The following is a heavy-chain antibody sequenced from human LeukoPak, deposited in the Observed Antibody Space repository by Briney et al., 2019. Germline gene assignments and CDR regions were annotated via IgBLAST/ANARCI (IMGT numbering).Heavy chain of an antibody. V-gene: IGHV4-38-2*02. J-gene: IGHJ4*02. CDR1: GYSISSGYY. Sequence: SETLSLTCSVSGYSISSGYYWGWIRQPPGKGLEWIGSIYHSGSTDYNPSLKSRVTISVDTSKNQFSLKLSSVTAADTAVYYCARDPPDYWGQGTLVTVSS. CDR2: IYHSGST. CDR3: ARDPPDY.